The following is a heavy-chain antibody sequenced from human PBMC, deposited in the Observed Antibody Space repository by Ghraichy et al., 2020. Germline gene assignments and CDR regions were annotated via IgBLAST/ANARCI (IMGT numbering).Heavy chain of an antibody. J-gene: IGHJ4*02. CDR1: GFTFSDYW. CDR3: ARNATVLNLDN. V-gene: IGHV3-7*03. CDR2: IKQDGSEE. D-gene: IGHD1-1*01. Sequence: GESLNISCAASGFTFSDYWMTWVRQAPGKGLEWVANIKQDGSEEYYVDYVKGRFTISRDNAKNSVYLQMNSLRAEDTAVYYCARNATVLNLDNWGQGTLVTVSS.